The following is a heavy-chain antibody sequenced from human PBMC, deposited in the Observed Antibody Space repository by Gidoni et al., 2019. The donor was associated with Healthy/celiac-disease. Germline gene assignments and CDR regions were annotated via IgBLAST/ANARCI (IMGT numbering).Heavy chain of an antibody. CDR2: ISGSGGST. V-gene: IGHV3-23*01. D-gene: IGHD3-3*01. J-gene: IGHJ4*02. Sequence: EVQLLESGGGLVQPGGSMRLSCAASGFTFSRSAMRWVRQATGKGLEWVSAISGSGGSTYYEESVKGRFTSSRDNSKNTLYLQMKSLRAEDTAGYYWASTTYYDFWSGYQGEYYGDYWGQGTMVTVSS. CDR3: ASTTYYDFWSGYQGEYYGDY. CDR1: GFTFSRSA.